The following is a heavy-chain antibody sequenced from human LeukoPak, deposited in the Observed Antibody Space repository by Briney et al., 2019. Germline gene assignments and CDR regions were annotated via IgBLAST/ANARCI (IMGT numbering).Heavy chain of an antibody. V-gene: IGHV4-39*01. D-gene: IGHD2-2*01. CDR2: IYYSGSS. J-gene: IGHJ4*02. CDR1: GGSISSSSYY. Sequence: SETLSLTCSVFGGSISSSSYYWGWIRQPPGKGLEWIGSIYYSGSSYYNPSLKSRVTISVDTSKNQFSLKLTSVTAADTAVYYCARRDCTSTTCYAGSFYFDYWGQGTLVTVSS. CDR3: ARRDCTSTTCYAGSFYFDY.